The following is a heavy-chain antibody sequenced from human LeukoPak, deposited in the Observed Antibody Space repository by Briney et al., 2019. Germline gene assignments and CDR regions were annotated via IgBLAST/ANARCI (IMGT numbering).Heavy chain of an antibody. CDR3: ARAHRSGWYVMEDY. Sequence: ASVKVSCKASGYTFTGYYMHWVRQAPGQGLEWMGWINPNSGGTNYAQKFQGRVTMTRDTSISTAYMELSRLRSDDTAVYYCARAHRSGWYVMEDYWGQGTLVTVSS. CDR2: INPNSGGT. D-gene: IGHD6-19*01. J-gene: IGHJ4*02. V-gene: IGHV1-2*02. CDR1: GYTFTGYY.